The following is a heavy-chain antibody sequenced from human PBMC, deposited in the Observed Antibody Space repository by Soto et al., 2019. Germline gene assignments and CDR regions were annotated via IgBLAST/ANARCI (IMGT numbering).Heavy chain of an antibody. Sequence: GGSLRLSCAASGFTFSSYGMHWVRQAPGKGLEWVAVISYDGSNKYYADSVKGRFTISRDNSKNTQYLQMNSLRAEDTAVYYCARLAGIAAAGISWGQGTLVTVSS. CDR1: GFTFSSYG. J-gene: IGHJ4*02. CDR3: ARLAGIAAAGIS. D-gene: IGHD6-13*01. V-gene: IGHV3-30*03. CDR2: ISYDGSNK.